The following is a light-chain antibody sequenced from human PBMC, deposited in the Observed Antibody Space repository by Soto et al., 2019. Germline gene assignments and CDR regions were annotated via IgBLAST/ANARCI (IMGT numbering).Light chain of an antibody. V-gene: IGLV2-14*01. CDR2: DVN. CDR1: RSDVGGYNY. Sequence: QSALTQPASVSGSPGQSITISCTGTRSDVGGYNYASWYQQYPGKAPKLMIYDVNNRPSGVSNRFSGSNSGNTASLTISGLQAEDEADYYCGSYTSSSPYVFGTGTKVTVL. CDR3: GSYTSSSPYV. J-gene: IGLJ1*01.